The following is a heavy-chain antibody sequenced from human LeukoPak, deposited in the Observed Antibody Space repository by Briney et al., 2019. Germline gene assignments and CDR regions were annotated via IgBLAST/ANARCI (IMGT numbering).Heavy chain of an antibody. V-gene: IGHV4-39*02. Sequence: SETLSLTCTISGGSISSSIYNWGWIRQSPGKGLEWIGSMYYTGITNYNPSLKSRVTISVDTSKNQFSLKLSSVTAADTSVYYCARERDYYDSSGGNWFDPWGRGTLVTVSS. J-gene: IGHJ5*02. D-gene: IGHD3-22*01. CDR2: MYYTGIT. CDR1: GGSISSSIYN. CDR3: ARERDYYDSSGGNWFDP.